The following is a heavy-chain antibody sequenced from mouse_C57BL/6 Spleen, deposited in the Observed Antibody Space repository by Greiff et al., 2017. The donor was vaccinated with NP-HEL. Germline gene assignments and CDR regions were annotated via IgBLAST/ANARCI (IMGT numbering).Heavy chain of an antibody. D-gene: IGHD2-1*01. V-gene: IGHV1-59*01. CDR3: ARLEGLYYGNYDAMDY. CDR1: GYTFTSYW. CDR2: IDPSDSYT. J-gene: IGHJ4*01. Sequence: QVQLQQPGAELVRPGTSVKLSCKASGYTFTSYWMHWVKQRPGQGLEWIGVIDPSDSYTNYNQKFKGKATLTVDTSSSTAYMQLSSLTSEDSAVYYCARLEGLYYGNYDAMDYWGQGTSVTVSS.